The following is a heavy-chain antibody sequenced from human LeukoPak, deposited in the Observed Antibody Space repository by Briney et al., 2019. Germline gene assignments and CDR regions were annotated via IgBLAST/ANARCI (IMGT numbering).Heavy chain of an antibody. V-gene: IGHV1-18*01. J-gene: IGHJ4*02. CDR1: GYTFTSYG. CDR2: ISAYNGNT. CDR3: ARDPGYYGSGSYYKFPFDY. D-gene: IGHD3-10*01. Sequence: GASVTVSCKASGYTFTSYGISWVRQAPGQGLEWMGWISAYNGNTNYAQKLQGRVTMTTDTSTSTAYMELRSLRSDDTAVYYCARDPGYYGSGSYYKFPFDYWGQGTLVTVSS.